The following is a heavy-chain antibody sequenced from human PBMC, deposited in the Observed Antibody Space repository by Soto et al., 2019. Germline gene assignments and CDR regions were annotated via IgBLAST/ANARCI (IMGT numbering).Heavy chain of an antibody. D-gene: IGHD5-18*01. V-gene: IGHV4-61*01. J-gene: IGHJ4*02. CDR2: IYYSGST. Sequence: SETLSLTCTVSGGSVSSGSYYWSWIRQPPGKGLEWIGYIYYSGSTNYNPSLKSRVTISVDTSKNQFSLKLSSVTAADTAVYYCARARGYSYGYSFDYWGKGTLVPVSS. CDR3: ARARGYSYGYSFDY. CDR1: GGSVSSGSYY.